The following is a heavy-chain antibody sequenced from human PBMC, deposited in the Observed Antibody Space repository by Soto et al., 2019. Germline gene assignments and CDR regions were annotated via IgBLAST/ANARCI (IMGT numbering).Heavy chain of an antibody. J-gene: IGHJ5*02. D-gene: IGHD2-2*01. CDR3: ARQACSSTSCYGGDP. V-gene: IGHV5-51*01. CDR1: GNQVTRDW. CDR2: IYPGDSDT. Sequence: GEYLSIPGTVSGNQVTRDWIGCVRPIRGKGLEWMGIIYPGDSDTRYSPSFQGQVTISADKSISTAYLQWSSLKASDTAMYYCARQACSSTSCYGGDPWGQGTPVNV.